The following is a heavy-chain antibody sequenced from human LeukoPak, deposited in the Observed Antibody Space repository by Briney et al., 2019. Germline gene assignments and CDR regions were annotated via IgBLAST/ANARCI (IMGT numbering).Heavy chain of an antibody. D-gene: IGHD4-23*01. CDR1: GDSISSYY. J-gene: IGHJ6*02. Sequence: PSETLSLTCTVSGDSISSYYWSWIRQPPGKGLEWIGYIYYSGSTNYNPSLKSRVTTSVDMSKNQFSLKLSSVTAADTAVYYCARRSRSDYGGNVKNYGIDVWGQGTTVTVSS. CDR3: ARRSRSDYGGNVKNYGIDV. V-gene: IGHV4-59*08. CDR2: IYYSGST.